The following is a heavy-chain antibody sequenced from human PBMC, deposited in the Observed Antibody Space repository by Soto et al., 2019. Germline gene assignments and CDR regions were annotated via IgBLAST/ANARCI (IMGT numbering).Heavy chain of an antibody. CDR1: VFTFSNHW. CDR2: IKQDGSET. J-gene: IGHJ4*02. CDR3: ARRFSPDY. Sequence: GGSLRLSCAASVFTFSNHWMTWVRQAPGKGLGWVANIKQDGSETHYVDSVKGRFTISRDNAQNSLYLQMNNLRAEDTGVYFCARRFSPDYSGQGTLVTVSS. D-gene: IGHD3-3*01. V-gene: IGHV3-7*01.